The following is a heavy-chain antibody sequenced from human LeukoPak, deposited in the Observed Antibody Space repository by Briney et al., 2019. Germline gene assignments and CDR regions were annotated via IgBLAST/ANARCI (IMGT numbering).Heavy chain of an antibody. D-gene: IGHD3-22*01. V-gene: IGHV3-66*01. J-gene: IGHJ4*02. CDR3: AKVSPDYYDSSGYYYSTSPVDY. CDR2: INSGGTT. CDR1: GFTVSSNY. Sequence: GGSLRLSCAASGFTVSSNYMSWVRQAPGKGLEWVSAINSGGTTYYADSVKDRFTISRDNSKNTLYLQMNSLRAEDTAVYYCAKVSPDYYDSSGYYYSTSPVDYWGQGTLVTVSS.